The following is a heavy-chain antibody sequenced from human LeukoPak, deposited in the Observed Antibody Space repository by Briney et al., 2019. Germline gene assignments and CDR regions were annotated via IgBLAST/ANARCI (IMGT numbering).Heavy chain of an antibody. V-gene: IGHV3-30-3*01. CDR2: ISYDGSNK. CDR3: ARGGLNYYDSITSYYATLDH. J-gene: IGHJ4*02. Sequence: GGSLRLSCAASGFTFSSYAMHWVRQAPGKGLEWVAVISYDGSNKYYADSVKGRFTISRDNAKNSLYLQMNSLRAEDTAVYYCARGGLNYYDSITSYYATLDHWGQGTLVTVSS. D-gene: IGHD3-22*01. CDR1: GFTFSSYA.